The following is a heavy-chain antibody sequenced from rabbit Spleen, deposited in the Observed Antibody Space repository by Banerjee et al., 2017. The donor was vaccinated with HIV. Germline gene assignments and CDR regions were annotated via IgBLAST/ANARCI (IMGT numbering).Heavy chain of an antibody. CDR2: IYAGSSGST. Sequence: QSLEESGGDLVKPGASLTLTCAASGFSFSRSAYMCWVRQAPGKGLEWIACIYAGSSGSTYYASWAKGRFTISKTSSTTVTLQMTSLTAADTATYFCAREASSGWGVVSFYFNLWGQGTLVTVS. V-gene: IGHV1S40*01. J-gene: IGHJ4*01. CDR1: GFSFSRSAY. CDR3: AREASSGWGVVSFYFNL. D-gene: IGHD4-1*01.